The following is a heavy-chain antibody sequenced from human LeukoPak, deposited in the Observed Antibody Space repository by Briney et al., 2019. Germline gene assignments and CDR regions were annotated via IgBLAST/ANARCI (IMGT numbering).Heavy chain of an antibody. V-gene: IGHV4-39*07. Sequence: PSETLSLTCTVSGGSISSNSYYWGWLRQPPGKGLVGVGSIYYSGSTYYNPSLKSRVTISVDTSKNQFSLKLSSVTAADTAVYYRARVILANWGSYFDYWGQGTLVTVSS. D-gene: IGHD7-27*01. J-gene: IGHJ4*02. CDR3: ARVILANWGSYFDY. CDR1: GGSISSNSYY. CDR2: IYYSGST.